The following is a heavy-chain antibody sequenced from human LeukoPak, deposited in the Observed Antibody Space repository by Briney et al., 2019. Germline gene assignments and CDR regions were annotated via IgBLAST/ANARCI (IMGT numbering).Heavy chain of an antibody. CDR3: TRTNNWNDGGNPFDY. J-gene: IGHJ4*02. CDR2: IRSKANSYAT. V-gene: IGHV3-73*01. CDR1: GFTFSGSA. Sequence: PGGSLKLSCAASGFTFSGSAMHWVRQASGKGLEWVGRIRSKANSYATAYAASVKGRFTISRGDSKNTAYLQMNSLKTEDTAVYYCTRTNNWNDGGNPFDYWGQGTLVTVSS. D-gene: IGHD1-1*01.